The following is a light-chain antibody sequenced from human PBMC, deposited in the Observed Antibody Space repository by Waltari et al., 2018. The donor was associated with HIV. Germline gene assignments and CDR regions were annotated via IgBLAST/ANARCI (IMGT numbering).Light chain of an antibody. Sequence: DIVMTQSPDSLPVSLGERATLNCTSSRTILFSSDNRNYLAWYQQKPGQAPRLLVYYASNRATGIPARFSGSGSGTDFTLTISRLEAEDFAVYYCQQRSSWPPSITFGQGTRLEIK. CDR2: YAS. J-gene: IGKJ5*01. CDR3: QQRSSWPPSIT. CDR1: RTILFSSDNRNY. V-gene: IGKV3-11*01.